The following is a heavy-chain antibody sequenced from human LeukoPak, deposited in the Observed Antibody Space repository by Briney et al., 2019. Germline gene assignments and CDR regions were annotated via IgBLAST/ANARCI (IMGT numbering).Heavy chain of an antibody. Sequence: GGSLRLSCVASGFTFHAHGMNWVHQAPGKGLEWVSGITGNGGSISYADSVKGRFAISRDNTKNSLYLQMTSLKVEDTALYYCVKDGSYIAFDIWGLGTMVTVSS. CDR1: GFTFHAHG. D-gene: IGHD1-26*01. V-gene: IGHV3-20*04. CDR2: ITGNGGSI. CDR3: VKDGSYIAFDI. J-gene: IGHJ3*02.